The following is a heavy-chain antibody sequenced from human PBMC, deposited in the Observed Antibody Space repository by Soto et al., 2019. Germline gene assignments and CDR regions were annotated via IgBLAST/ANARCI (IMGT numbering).Heavy chain of an antibody. V-gene: IGHV3-23*01. CDR2: ISGSGGST. CDR1: GFTFRNFA. J-gene: IGHJ4*02. D-gene: IGHD4-17*01. Sequence: EVQLLDSGGGLVQSGGSLRLSCAVSGFTFRNFAMTWVRQAPGKGLEWVSSISGSGGSTYYADSVKGRFTISRDNSQNTLYLQMNSLRAEDTAVYYCAKEDYGGDFDYWGQGSLVTVSS. CDR3: AKEDYGGDFDY.